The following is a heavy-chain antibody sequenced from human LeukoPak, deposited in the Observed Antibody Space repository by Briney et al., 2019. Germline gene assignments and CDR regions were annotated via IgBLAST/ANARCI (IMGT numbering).Heavy chain of an antibody. CDR2: ISSSSRYI. CDR3: ARGSRLKYRHSSSFYYYYMDV. J-gene: IGHJ6*03. CDR1: GFTFSSYS. D-gene: IGHD6-6*01. Sequence: PGGSLRLSCAASGFTFSSYSMNGVRQAPGRGLEGVSSISSSSRYIYYADSVKGRFTISRDNAKNSLYLQMNSLRAEDTAVYYCARGSRLKYRHSSSFYYYYMDVWGKGTTVTVSS. V-gene: IGHV3-21*01.